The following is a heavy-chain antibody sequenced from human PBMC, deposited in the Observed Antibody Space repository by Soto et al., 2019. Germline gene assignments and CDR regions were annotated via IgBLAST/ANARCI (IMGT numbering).Heavy chain of an antibody. CDR2: IYYSGST. V-gene: IGHV4-30-4*01. Sequence: PSETLSLTCTVSGGSISSGDYYWSWIRQPPGKGLEWIGYIYYSGSTYYNPSLKSRVILSVDTFKNELSLMLSSVIAEDTAVYYSARTLSIIVVPTALEAWGQGTTVTVS. CDR3: ARTLSIIVVPTALEA. D-gene: IGHD2-2*01. J-gene: IGHJ6*02. CDR1: GGSISSGDYY.